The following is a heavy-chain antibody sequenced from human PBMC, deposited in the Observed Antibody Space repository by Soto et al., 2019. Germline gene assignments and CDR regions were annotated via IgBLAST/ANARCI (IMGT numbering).Heavy chain of an antibody. Sequence: QVQLQQWGAGLLKPSETLSLTCAVYGGSFSGYYWSWIRQPPGKGLEWIGESNHSGSTNYNPSLKSRVTISVDTSKNQFSLKLSSVTAADTAVYYCAIKGSSSWYAVDRDYYYYYGMDVWGQGTTVTVSS. CDR1: GGSFSGYY. CDR2: SNHSGST. V-gene: IGHV4-34*01. J-gene: IGHJ6*02. D-gene: IGHD6-13*01. CDR3: AIKGSSSWYAVDRDYYYYYGMDV.